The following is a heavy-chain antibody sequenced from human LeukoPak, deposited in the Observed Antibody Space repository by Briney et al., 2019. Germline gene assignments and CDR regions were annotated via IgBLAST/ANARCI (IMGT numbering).Heavy chain of an antibody. J-gene: IGHJ6*03. Sequence: KPSGTLSLTCAVSGGSISTNNWWTWVRQPPGKALEWIGEIYQSGSTNDNPSLKSRVTISIDKSKNQFSLKVYSVTAADTAVYYCARLFRHLNYYYSYMDVWGKGTTVTVSS. V-gene: IGHV4-4*02. CDR3: ARLFRHLNYYYSYMDV. CDR1: GGSISTNNW. CDR2: IYQSGST.